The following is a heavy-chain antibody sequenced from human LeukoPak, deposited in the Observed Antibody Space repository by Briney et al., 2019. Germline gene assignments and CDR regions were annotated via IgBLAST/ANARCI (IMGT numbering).Heavy chain of an antibody. CDR2: INPNSGGT. CDR1: GYTFTGYY. V-gene: IGHV1-2*02. Sequence: ASVKVSCKASGYTFTGYYMHWVRQAPGQGLEWMGWINPNSGGTNYAQKFQGRVTMTRDTSISTAYMELSRLRSDDTAVYYCARPYYYDSSGYYYFDAFDIWGQGTMVTVSS. J-gene: IGHJ3*02. CDR3: ARPYYYDSSGYYYFDAFDI. D-gene: IGHD3-22*01.